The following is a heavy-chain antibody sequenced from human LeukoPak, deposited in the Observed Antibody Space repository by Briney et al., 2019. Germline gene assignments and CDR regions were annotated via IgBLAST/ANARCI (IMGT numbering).Heavy chain of an antibody. Sequence: SETLSLTCTVSGGSISSSSYYWGWLRQPPGKGLEWIGSIYYSGSTYCNPSLKSRVTISVDTSKNQFSLKLSSVTAADTAVYYCARRGDFLIDYWGQGTLVTVSS. CDR3: ARRGDFLIDY. V-gene: IGHV4-39*01. D-gene: IGHD3-16*01. CDR1: GGSISSSSYY. CDR2: IYYSGST. J-gene: IGHJ4*02.